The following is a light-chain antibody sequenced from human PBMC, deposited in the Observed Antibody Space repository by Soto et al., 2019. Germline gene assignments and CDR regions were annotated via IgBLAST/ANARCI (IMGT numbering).Light chain of an antibody. J-gene: IGKJ4*01. V-gene: IGKV3-15*01. CDR2: AAS. Sequence: GVTKSPSALSGSPRERATLSCMAGQSVSSGLAWYQQKPGQTPRLLIYAASTRATGIPARFSGSGSGTEFTLTISSLQSEDFAVYYCQQYNNWPRATFAGGTKVDIK. CDR3: QQYNNWPRAT. CDR1: QSVSSG.